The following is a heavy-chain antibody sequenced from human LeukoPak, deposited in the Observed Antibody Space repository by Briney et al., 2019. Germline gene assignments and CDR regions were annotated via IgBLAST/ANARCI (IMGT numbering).Heavy chain of an antibody. CDR2: INHSGST. V-gene: IGHV4-39*07. J-gene: IGHJ4*02. CDR1: GGSISSSSYY. CDR3: ATSRNDFWSGYLVDY. D-gene: IGHD3-3*01. Sequence: SETLSLTCTVSGGSISSSSYYWSWIRQPPGKGLEWIGEINHSGSTNYNPSLKSRVTISVDTSKNQFSLKLSSVTAADTAVYYCATSRNDFWSGYLVDYWGQGTLVTVSS.